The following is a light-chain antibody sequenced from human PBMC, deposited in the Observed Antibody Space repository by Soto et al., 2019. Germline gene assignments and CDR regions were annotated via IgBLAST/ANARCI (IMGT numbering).Light chain of an antibody. CDR1: QSVSSY. J-gene: IGKJ1*01. CDR3: QQYGSSGT. Sequence: EIVLTQSPATGSWSDGERASLSCRASQSVSSYLAWYQQKPGQAPRLLIYGASNRATGIPDRFSGSGSGTDFTLTISRLEPEDFAVYYCQQYGSSGTFGQGTKVDI. CDR2: GAS. V-gene: IGKV3-20*01.